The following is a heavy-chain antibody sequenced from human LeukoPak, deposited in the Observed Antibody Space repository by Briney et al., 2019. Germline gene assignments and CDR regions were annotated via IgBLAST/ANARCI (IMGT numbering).Heavy chain of an antibody. Sequence: PGGSLRLSCAASGFTFSSYSMNWVRQAPGKGLEWVSSISSSSYIYYADSVKGRFTISRDNAKNSLYLQMNSLRAEDTAVYYCARDRDYSNYPLWGQGTLVTVSS. CDR2: ISSSSYI. J-gene: IGHJ4*02. CDR1: GFTFSSYS. D-gene: IGHD4-11*01. V-gene: IGHV3-21*01. CDR3: ARDRDYSNYPL.